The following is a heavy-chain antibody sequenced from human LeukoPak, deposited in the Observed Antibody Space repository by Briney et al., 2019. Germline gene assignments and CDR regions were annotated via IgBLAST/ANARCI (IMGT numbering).Heavy chain of an antibody. J-gene: IGHJ3*02. Sequence: ASVKVSCKASGYTFTSYAMHWVRQAPGQRLEWMGWINAGNGNTKYSQEFQGRVTITRDTSASTAYMELSSLRSEDMAVYYCARDGHRRYYYGSSGREDVFDIWGQGTVVTVSS. CDR2: INAGNGNT. CDR1: GYTFTSYA. D-gene: IGHD3-22*01. V-gene: IGHV1-3*03. CDR3: ARDGHRRYYYGSSGREDVFDI.